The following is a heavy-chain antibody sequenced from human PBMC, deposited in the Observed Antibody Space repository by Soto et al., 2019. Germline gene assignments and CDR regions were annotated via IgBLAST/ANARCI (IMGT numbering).Heavy chain of an antibody. J-gene: IGHJ6*02. Sequence: ASVKVSCKASGYTFTSYDINWVRQATGQGLEWMGWMNPNSGNTGYAQKFQGRVTMTRNTSISTAYMELSSLRSEDTAVYYCARDHRCGYEDYYYYGMDVWGQGTTVTVSS. D-gene: IGHD5-12*01. CDR1: GYTFTSYD. V-gene: IGHV1-8*01. CDR3: ARDHRCGYEDYYYYGMDV. CDR2: MNPNSGNT.